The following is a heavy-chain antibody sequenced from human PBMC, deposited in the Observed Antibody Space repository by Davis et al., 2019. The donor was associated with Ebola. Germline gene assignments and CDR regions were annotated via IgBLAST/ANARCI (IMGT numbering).Heavy chain of an antibody. J-gene: IGHJ4*02. Sequence: GSLKISCAASGFTFSSYSMNWVRQAPGKGLEWVSSISSSSYIYYADSVKGRFTISRDNAKNSLYLQMNSLRAEDTAVYYCARGTTLTYGDYVGYWGQGTLVTVSS. CDR2: ISSSSYI. V-gene: IGHV3-21*01. CDR1: GFTFSSYS. D-gene: IGHD4-17*01. CDR3: ARGTTLTYGDYVGY.